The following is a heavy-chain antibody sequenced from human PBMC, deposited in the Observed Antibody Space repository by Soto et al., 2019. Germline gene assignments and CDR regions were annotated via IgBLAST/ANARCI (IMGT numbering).Heavy chain of an antibody. V-gene: IGHV1-3*01. CDR1: AYTFTSYA. CDR2: INAGNGNT. J-gene: IGHJ6*03. D-gene: IGHD4-17*01. CDR3: ARDDYGESYYYHYYMDV. Sequence: PSVKVSCKASAYTFTSYAIHWVRQAPGQRLEWIGWINAGNGNTKYSQKFQGRVTITRDTSASPAYMELSSLRSEDTAVYYCARDDYGESYYYHYYMDVWGKGTTFTVSS.